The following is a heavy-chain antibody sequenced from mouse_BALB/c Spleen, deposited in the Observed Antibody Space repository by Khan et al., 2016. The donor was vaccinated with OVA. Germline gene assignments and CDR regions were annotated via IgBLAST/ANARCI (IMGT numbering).Heavy chain of an antibody. Sequence: QVQLQQSGPELKKPGETVKISCKASGYTFTNYGMNWVKQAPGKGLKWMGWINTYTGEPTYADDFKGRFAFSLETSATTAYLQINNLKNEDTATYFCASGGYWYFAVWGAGTTVTVSS. CDR2: INTYTGEP. CDR3: ASGGYWYFAV. D-gene: IGHD1-1*02. J-gene: IGHJ1*01. V-gene: IGHV9-3-1*01. CDR1: GYTFTNYG.